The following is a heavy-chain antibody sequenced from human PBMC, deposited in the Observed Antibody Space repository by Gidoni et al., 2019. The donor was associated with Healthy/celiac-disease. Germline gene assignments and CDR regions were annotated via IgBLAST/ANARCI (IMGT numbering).Heavy chain of an antibody. D-gene: IGHD2-2*01. CDR3: ARLVVTAAPDHFDY. CDR2: IYHSGST. V-gene: IGHV4-30-2*01. J-gene: IGHJ4*02. Sequence: QLQPQESGSGLVKPSQILSLTCAVSGGSISSGGYSWRWIRQPPGKDLEWIGYIYHSGSTYYNPSLKSRVTISVDRSKNQFSLKLSSVTAADTAVYYCARLVVTAAPDHFDYWGQGTLVTVSS. CDR1: GGSISSGGYS.